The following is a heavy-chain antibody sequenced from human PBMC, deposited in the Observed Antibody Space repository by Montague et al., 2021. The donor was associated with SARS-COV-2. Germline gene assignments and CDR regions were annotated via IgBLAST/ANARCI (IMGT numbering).Heavy chain of an antibody. J-gene: IGHJ6*02. CDR2: ISYDGSNK. Sequence: SLRLSCAAYGFTFSSYGMHWVRQAPGKGLEWVAVISYDGSNKYYADSVKGRFTISRDNSKNTLYLQMNSLRAEDTAVYYCAGSLLEYYGMDVWGQGTTVTVSS. D-gene: IGHD3-3*01. CDR3: AGSLLEYYGMDV. CDR1: GFTFSSYG. V-gene: IGHV3-30*03.